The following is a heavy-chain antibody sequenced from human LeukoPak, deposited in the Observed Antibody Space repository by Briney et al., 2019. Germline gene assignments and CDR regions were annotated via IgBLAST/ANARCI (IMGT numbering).Heavy chain of an antibody. Sequence: ASVKVSCKASGYTFTGYYMHWVRQAPGQGLEWMGRINPSSGGTNYAQKFQGRVTMTRDTSISTAYMELSRLRSDDTAVYYCASSRFLEWLYLFDYWGQGTLVTVSS. CDR2: INPSSGGT. CDR1: GYTFTGYY. D-gene: IGHD3-3*01. J-gene: IGHJ4*02. V-gene: IGHV1-2*02. CDR3: ASSRFLEWLYLFDY.